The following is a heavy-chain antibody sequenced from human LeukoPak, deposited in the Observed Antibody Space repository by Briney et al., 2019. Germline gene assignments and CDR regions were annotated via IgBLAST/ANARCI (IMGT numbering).Heavy chain of an antibody. Sequence: PSETLSLTCTVSGGSISSGSYYWGWIRQPPGKGLEWIGSLYHSGNSYYNPSLKSRATISVDTSKNHFSLKLRSVTAADTAVYYCARAETYSSDWYDPFFDYWGQGTLVTVSS. D-gene: IGHD6-19*01. V-gene: IGHV4-39*07. CDR3: ARAETYSSDWYDPFFDY. CDR2: LYHSGNS. J-gene: IGHJ4*02. CDR1: GGSISSGSYY.